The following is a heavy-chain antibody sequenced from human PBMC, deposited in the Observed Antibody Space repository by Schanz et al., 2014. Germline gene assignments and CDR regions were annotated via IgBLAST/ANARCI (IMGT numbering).Heavy chain of an antibody. Sequence: EVQLVESGGGLVKPGGSLSLSCAASGYTVSSNYMSWVRQAPGKGLEWVAVIYSGGSTFYTDSVKGRFTISRDNSKNTLYLQMNSLIAEDTAVYYCAKCIGWYGRCAFDIWGQGTMVTVSS. CDR2: IYSGGST. D-gene: IGHD6-19*01. J-gene: IGHJ3*02. CDR1: GYTVSSNY. V-gene: IGHV3-53*01. CDR3: AKCIGWYGRCAFDI.